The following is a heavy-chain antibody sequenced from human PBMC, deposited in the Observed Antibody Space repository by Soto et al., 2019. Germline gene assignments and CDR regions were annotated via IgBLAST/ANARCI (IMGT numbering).Heavy chain of an antibody. J-gene: IGHJ6*03. V-gene: IGHV3-15*01. Sequence: GGSLRLSCAASGFTFSNAWMSWVRQAPGKGLEWVGRIKSKTDGGTTDYAAPVKGRFTISRDDSKNTLYLQMNSLKTEDTAVYYCTTDSAHYYYYMDVWGKGTTVTVSS. CDR1: GFTFSNAW. CDR3: TTDSAHYYYYMDV. CDR2: IKSKTDGGTT.